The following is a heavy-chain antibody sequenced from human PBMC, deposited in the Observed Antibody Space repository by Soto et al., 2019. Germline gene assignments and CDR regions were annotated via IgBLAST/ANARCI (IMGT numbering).Heavy chain of an antibody. J-gene: IGHJ5*02. CDR2: INPNSGCT. CDR1: GYTFTGYY. V-gene: IGHV1-2*02. CDR3: ARVVLPAANNNWFDP. D-gene: IGHD2-2*01. Sequence: ASVKVSCKASGYTFTGYYMHWVRQGPGQGLEWMGWINPNSGCTNYAQKFQGRVTMTRDTSISTAYMELSRLRSDDTAVYYCARVVLPAANNNWFDPWGQGTLVTVSS.